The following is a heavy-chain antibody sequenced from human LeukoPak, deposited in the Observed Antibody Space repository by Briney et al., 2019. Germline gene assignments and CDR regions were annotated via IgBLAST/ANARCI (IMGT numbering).Heavy chain of an antibody. V-gene: IGHV4-39*07. D-gene: IGHD2-2*01. CDR3: ARWGTYASTSNWFDP. J-gene: IGHJ5*02. CDR2: IYNSGST. CDR1: GDSISKSRHF. Sequence: SETLSLTCNVSGDSISKSRHFWAWIRQSPGRGLEWIGYIYNSGSTYYNPSLKSRVTISVDTSKNQFSLSLGSVTAADTAVYYCARWGTYASTSNWFDPWGQGTLVTISS.